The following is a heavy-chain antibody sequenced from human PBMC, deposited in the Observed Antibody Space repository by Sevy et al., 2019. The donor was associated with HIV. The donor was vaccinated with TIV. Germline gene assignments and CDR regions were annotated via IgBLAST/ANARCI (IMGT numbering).Heavy chain of an antibody. V-gene: IGHV4-39*01. CDR2: VYYSGST. D-gene: IGHD6-6*01. CDR3: ARRNLGSSVFDP. CDR1: GDSISSSDHY. Sequence: SETLSITCTVSGDSISSSDHYWAWIRQPPGKGLEWIATVYYSGSTYYNPSLKSRLIISVDTSKNQFSLKLSSVTAADTAVYYCARRNLGSSVFDPRGQGTLVTVSS. J-gene: IGHJ5*02.